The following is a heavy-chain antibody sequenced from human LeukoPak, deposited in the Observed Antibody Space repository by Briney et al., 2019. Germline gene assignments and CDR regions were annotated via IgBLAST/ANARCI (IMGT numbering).Heavy chain of an antibody. D-gene: IGHD6-19*01. J-gene: IGHJ3*02. CDR1: GGSFSGYY. CDR3: ARGGVAGDLGAFDI. V-gene: IGHV4-34*01. CDR2: INHSGST. Sequence: SETLSLTCAVYGGSFSGYYWSWIRQPPGKGLEWIGEINHSGSTNYNPSLKSRVTISVDTSKNQFSLKLSSVTAADTAVYYCARGGVAGDLGAFDIWGQGTMVTVSS.